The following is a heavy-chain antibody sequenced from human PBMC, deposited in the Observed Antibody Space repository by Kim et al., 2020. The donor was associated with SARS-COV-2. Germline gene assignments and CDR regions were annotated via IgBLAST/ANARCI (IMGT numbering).Heavy chain of an antibody. CDR1: GYTFTGYY. V-gene: IGHV1-2*02. CDR3: AMGSGEYGGWYEGGY. CDR2: INPNSGGT. J-gene: IGHJ4*02. D-gene: IGHD6-19*01. Sequence: ASVKVSCKASGYTFTGYYMHWVRQAPGQGLEWMGWINPNSGGTNYAQKFQGRVTMTRETSISTAYMELSRLRSDGTAVYYCAMGSGEYGGWYEGGYWGQGTLFTVSS.